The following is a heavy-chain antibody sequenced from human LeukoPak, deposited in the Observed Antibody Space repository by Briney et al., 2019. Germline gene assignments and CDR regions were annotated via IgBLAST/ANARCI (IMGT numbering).Heavy chain of an antibody. CDR3: ARFPRSGSYYRDYFDY. D-gene: IGHD3-10*01. Sequence: GGSLRLSRAASGFTFSSYWMSWVRQAPGKGLEWVANIKQDGSEKYYADSVKGRFTISRDNAKNSLYLQMNSLRAEDTAVYYCARFPRSGSYYRDYFDYWGQGTLVTVSS. CDR2: IKQDGSEK. J-gene: IGHJ4*02. CDR1: GFTFSSYW. V-gene: IGHV3-7*03.